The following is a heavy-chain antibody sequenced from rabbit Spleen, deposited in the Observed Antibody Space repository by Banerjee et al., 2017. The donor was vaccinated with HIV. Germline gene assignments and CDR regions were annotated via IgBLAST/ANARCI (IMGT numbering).Heavy chain of an antibody. D-gene: IGHD7-1*01. CDR2: IYAGSSGST. CDR3: ARDYASGTGALFYFNL. V-gene: IGHV1S45*01. Sequence: QEQLEESGGDLVKPEGSLTLTCTASGFSFSSSYWICWVRQAPGKGLEWIACIYAGSSGSTWYASWAKGRFTISKTSSTTVTLQMTSLTGADTATYFCARDYASGTGALFYFNLWGPGTLVTVS. CDR1: GFSFSSSYW. J-gene: IGHJ4*01.